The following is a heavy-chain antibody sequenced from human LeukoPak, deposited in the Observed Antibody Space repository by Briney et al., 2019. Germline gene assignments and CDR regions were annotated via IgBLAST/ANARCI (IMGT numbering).Heavy chain of an antibody. V-gene: IGHV4-61*09. J-gene: IGHJ6*03. Sequence: PSETLSLTCTVSGDSISSGDYYWSWIRQPAGKGLEWIGHISSSGSTNYNPSLKSRVTISVDTSKNQFSLKLSSVTAADTAVYYCARVVPAAMLDYYYYMDVWGKGTTVTVSS. CDR1: GDSISSGDYY. CDR2: ISSSGST. CDR3: ARVVPAAMLDYYYYMDV. D-gene: IGHD2-2*01.